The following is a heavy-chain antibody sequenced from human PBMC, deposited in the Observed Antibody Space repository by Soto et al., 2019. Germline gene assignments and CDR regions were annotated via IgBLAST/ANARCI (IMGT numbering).Heavy chain of an antibody. V-gene: IGHV4-34*01. Sequence: QVQLQQWGAGLLKPSETLSLTCAGYGGSFSGYYWSWIRQPPGKGLEWIGEINHSGSTNYTPSLTSRDTISIDTSKNPFSLKLVSVTAADTAVYYCARIRASGYEVGTLKYYYYDGMDVWGQGTTVTVSS. D-gene: IGHD5-12*01. CDR3: ARIRASGYEVGTLKYYYYDGMDV. CDR1: GGSFSGYY. CDR2: INHSGST. J-gene: IGHJ6*02.